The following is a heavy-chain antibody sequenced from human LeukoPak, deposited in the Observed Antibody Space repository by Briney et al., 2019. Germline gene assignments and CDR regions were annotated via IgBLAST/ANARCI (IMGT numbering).Heavy chain of an antibody. J-gene: IGHJ4*02. V-gene: IGHV4-59*01. D-gene: IGHD5-12*01. CDR2: IYYSGST. CDR1: GGSISSYY. CDR3: ASSGYSGYDPVDY. Sequence: SETLSLTCTVSGGSISSYYWSWIRQPPGKGLEWIGYIYYSGSTNYNPSLKSRVTISVDTSKIQFSLKLSSVTAADTAVYYCASSGYSGYDPVDYWGQGTLVTVSS.